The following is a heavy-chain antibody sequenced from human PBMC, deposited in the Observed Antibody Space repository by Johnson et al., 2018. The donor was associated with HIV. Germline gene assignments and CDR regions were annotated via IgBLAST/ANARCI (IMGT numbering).Heavy chain of an antibody. CDR3: ARDGGSTRGDAFDI. CDR2: IYSGGST. J-gene: IGHJ3*02. D-gene: IGHD1-26*01. V-gene: IGHV3-66*01. CDR1: GFTISSNY. Sequence: VQLVESGGGLVQPGWSLRLSCAASGFTISSNYMSWVRQAPGKGLEWVSLIYSGGSTYYADSVKGRFTISRDNSKNTLYLQMNSLRAEDTAVYYCARDGGSTRGDAFDIWGQGTMVTVSS.